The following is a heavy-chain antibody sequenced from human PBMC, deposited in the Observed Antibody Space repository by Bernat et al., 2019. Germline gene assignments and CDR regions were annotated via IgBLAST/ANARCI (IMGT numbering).Heavy chain of an antibody. CDR1: GFVFSGYW. V-gene: IGHV3-7*04. J-gene: IGHJ4*02. CDR3: SRAEDY. Sequence: EVQLVESGGGLVQPGGSLRLSCTASGFVFSGYWMSWVRQAPGEGLEWVASINRDGSQKYYVDSVKGRLTISRDNAKNSVDLQMNSLRAEDTAVYYCSRAEDYWGQGALVTVSS. CDR2: INRDGSQK.